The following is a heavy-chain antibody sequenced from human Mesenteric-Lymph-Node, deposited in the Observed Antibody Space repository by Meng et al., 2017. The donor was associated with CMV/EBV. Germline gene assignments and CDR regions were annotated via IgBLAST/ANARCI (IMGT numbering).Heavy chain of an antibody. Sequence: GESLKISCAASGSTFSSYWMSWVRQAPGKGLEWVANIKQDGSEKYYVDSVKGRFTISRDNAKNSLYLQMNSLRAEDTAVYYCARELRGYCSSTSCYSPYYYYGMDVWGQGTTVTVSS. CDR3: ARELRGYCSSTSCYSPYYYYGMDV. V-gene: IGHV3-7*01. CDR1: GSTFSSYW. D-gene: IGHD2-2*02. CDR2: IKQDGSEK. J-gene: IGHJ6*02.